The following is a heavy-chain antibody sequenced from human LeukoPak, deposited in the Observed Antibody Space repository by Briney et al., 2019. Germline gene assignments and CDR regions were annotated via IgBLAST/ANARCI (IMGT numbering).Heavy chain of an antibody. Sequence: ASVKVSCKASGYTFTSYGISWVRQAPGQGLEWMGWISAYNGNTNYAQKLQGRVTMTTDTSTSTAYMELRSLRSDDTAVYYCVRGRYYDSSGFLPAYWGQGTLVTVSS. CDR2: ISAYNGNT. D-gene: IGHD3-22*01. CDR3: VRGRYYDSSGFLPAY. V-gene: IGHV1-18*01. J-gene: IGHJ4*02. CDR1: GYTFTSYG.